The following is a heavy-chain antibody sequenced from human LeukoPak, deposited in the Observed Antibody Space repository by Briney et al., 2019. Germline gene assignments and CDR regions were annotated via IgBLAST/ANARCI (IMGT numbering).Heavy chain of an antibody. CDR1: GHSISRSSYS. D-gene: IGHD6-25*01. CDR2: IYYSGST. CDR3: AREGGFYRPLDY. V-gene: IGHV4-31*03. J-gene: IGHJ4*02. Sequence: TLCLTCTVSGHSISRSSYSWGWIRQHPGKGLEWIGYIYYSGSTYYNPSLKSRATISVDTSKNQFSLKLSSVTAADTAVYYCAREGGFYRPLDYSGQGTLVTVSS.